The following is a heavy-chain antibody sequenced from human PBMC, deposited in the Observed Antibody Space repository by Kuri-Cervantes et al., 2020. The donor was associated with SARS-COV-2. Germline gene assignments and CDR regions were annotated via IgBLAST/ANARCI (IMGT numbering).Heavy chain of an antibody. CDR2: IKSKTDGGTT. CDR1: GFTFSNAW. J-gene: IGHJ4*02. Sequence: GGSLRLSCAASGFTFSNAWMSWVRQAPGKGLEWVGRIKSKTDGGTTDYAAPVKGRFTISRDDSKNTLYLQMNSLKTEDTAVYYCTTDSKGADYYDSGSPPYFDYWGQGTLVTVSS. V-gene: IGHV3-15*01. CDR3: TTDSKGADYYDSGSPPYFDY. D-gene: IGHD3-10*01.